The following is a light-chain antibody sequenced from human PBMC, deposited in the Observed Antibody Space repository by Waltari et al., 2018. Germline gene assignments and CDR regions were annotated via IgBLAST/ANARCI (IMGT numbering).Light chain of an antibody. CDR2: GAS. CDR3: QHFGSSPYT. V-gene: IGKV3-20*01. CDR1: QSVTSNY. J-gene: IGKJ2*01. Sequence: EIVLTQSPGTLSLSPGERATLPCRASQSVTSNYLAWYQQKPGQAPSLLIYGASSRATGIPDRFSGSGSGTDFTLTISRLEPEDFAVYYCQHFGSSPYTFGQGTKLEIK.